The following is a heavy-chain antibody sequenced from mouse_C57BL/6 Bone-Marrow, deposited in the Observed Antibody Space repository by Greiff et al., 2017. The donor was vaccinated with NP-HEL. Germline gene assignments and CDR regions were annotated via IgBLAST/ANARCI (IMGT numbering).Heavy chain of an antibody. Sequence: VHVKQSGAELVRPGSSVKMSCKTSGYTFTSYGINWVKQRPGQGLEWIGYIYIGNGYTEYNEKFKGKATLTSDTSSSTAYMQLSSLTSEDSAIYFCAREDGYVYWYFDVWGTGTTVTVSS. CDR1: GYTFTSYG. D-gene: IGHD2-2*01. J-gene: IGHJ1*03. CDR2: IYIGNGYT. CDR3: AREDGYVYWYFDV. V-gene: IGHV1-58*01.